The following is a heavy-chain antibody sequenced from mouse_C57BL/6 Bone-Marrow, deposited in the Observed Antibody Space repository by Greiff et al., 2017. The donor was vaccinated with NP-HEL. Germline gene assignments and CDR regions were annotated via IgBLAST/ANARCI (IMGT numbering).Heavy chain of an antibody. V-gene: IGHV1-78*01. D-gene: IGHD1-1*01. CDR1: GYTFTDHT. CDR2: IYPRDGST. J-gene: IGHJ4*01. CDR3: ARCIYYGSSYAMDY. Sequence: VKLVESDAELVKPGASVKISCKVSGYTFTDHTIHWMKQRPEQGLEWIGYIYPRDGSTKYNEKFKGKATLTADKSSSTAYMQLNSLTSEDSAVYFCARCIYYGSSYAMDYWGQGTSVTVSS.